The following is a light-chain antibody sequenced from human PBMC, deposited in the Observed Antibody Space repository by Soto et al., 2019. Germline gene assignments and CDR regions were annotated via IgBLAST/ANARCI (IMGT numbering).Light chain of an antibody. CDR1: SSNIGADYD. Sequence: QSAVTQPPSVSGAPGQRVTISCTGSSSNIGADYDVHWYQQFPGRAPKLLIYGNKNRPSGVPDRFSGSKSGTSASLDITGLQAEDEADYYCQSFDTRLNTVIFGGGTKVTVL. V-gene: IGLV1-40*01. CDR3: QSFDTRLNTVI. CDR2: GNK. J-gene: IGLJ2*01.